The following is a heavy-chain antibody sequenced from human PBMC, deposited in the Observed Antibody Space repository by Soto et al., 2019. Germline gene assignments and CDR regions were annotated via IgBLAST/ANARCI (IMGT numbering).Heavy chain of an antibody. CDR2: IIPILGIA. CDR3: ARDWTLDTGDYYYGMDV. Sequence: GASVKVSCKASGGTFSSYTISWVRQAPGQGLEWMGRIIPILGIANYAQKFQGRVTITADKSTSTAYMELSSLRSEDTAVYYCARDWTLDTGDYYYGMDVWGQGTTVTVSS. V-gene: IGHV1-69*04. J-gene: IGHJ6*02. CDR1: GGTFSSYT. D-gene: IGHD7-27*01.